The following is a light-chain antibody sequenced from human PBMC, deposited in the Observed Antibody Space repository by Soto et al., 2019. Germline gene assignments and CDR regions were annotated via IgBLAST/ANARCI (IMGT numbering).Light chain of an antibody. CDR3: QQYNNWPRT. J-gene: IGKJ1*01. V-gene: IGKV3-15*01. CDR2: GAS. CDR1: QIVSSN. Sequence: EIVMTQSPATLSVSPGERATLSCRASQIVSSNLAWYQQTPGHAPRLLIYGASTRATGIPARFSGSGSGTEFTLTISSLQSEDFAVYYCQQYNNWPRTFGQGTKVDIK.